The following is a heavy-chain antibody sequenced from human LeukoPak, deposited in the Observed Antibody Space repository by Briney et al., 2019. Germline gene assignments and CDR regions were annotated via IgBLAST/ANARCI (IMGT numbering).Heavy chain of an antibody. CDR2: IIPIFGTA. CDR3: ARDYGSGSYDIYYYYYGMDV. V-gene: IGHV1-69*01. CDR1: GGTFSNYA. Sequence: SVKVSCKASGGTFSNYAISWVRQAPGQGLEWMGGIIPIFGTANYAQKFQGRVTITADESTSTAYMELSSLRSEDTAVYYCARDYGSGSYDIYYYYYGMDVWGQGTTVTVSS. J-gene: IGHJ6*02. D-gene: IGHD3-10*01.